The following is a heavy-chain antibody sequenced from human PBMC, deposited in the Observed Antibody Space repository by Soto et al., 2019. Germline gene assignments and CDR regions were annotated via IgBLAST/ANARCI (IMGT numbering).Heavy chain of an antibody. V-gene: IGHV3-30*18. Sequence: GGSLRLSCAASGFTFSRFGMHWVRQAPGKGLEWVALISYDGGNQYYGDSARVRFTITRDNSKNTVFLQMNSLREEDTAVYYCAKDGCPDGICYFRDHWFDPWGQGAQVTVSS. J-gene: IGHJ5*02. CDR3: AKDGCPDGICYFRDHWFDP. CDR1: GFTFSRFG. D-gene: IGHD2-8*01. CDR2: ISYDGGNQ.